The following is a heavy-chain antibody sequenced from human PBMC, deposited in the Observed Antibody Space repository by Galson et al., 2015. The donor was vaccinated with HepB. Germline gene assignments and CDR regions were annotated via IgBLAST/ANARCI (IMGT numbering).Heavy chain of an antibody. J-gene: IGHJ3*02. CDR3: ARDVRYAFEM. D-gene: IGHD3-10*02. Sequence: GGTFSSYAISWVRQAPGQGLEWMGGIIPIFGTANYAQKFQGRVTITADESTSTAYMELSSLRSEDTAVYYCARDVRYAFEMWGQGTMVTVSS. CDR2: IIPIFGTA. V-gene: IGHV1-69*01. CDR1: GGTFSSYA.